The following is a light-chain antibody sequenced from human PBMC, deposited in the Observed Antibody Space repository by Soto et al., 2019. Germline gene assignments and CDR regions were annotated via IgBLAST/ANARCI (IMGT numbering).Light chain of an antibody. CDR2: EVS. V-gene: IGLV2-14*01. J-gene: IGLJ1*01. CDR1: SSYIRGYDY. Sequence: QSVLTQPASVSGSPGQSITIPCTGTSSYIRGYDYVSWYQQHPGKAPKLMIYEVSNRPSGVSHRFSGSKSGNTASLTISGLQADDEGDYYCSSYTSSSTYVFGTGTKVTVL. CDR3: SSYTSSSTYV.